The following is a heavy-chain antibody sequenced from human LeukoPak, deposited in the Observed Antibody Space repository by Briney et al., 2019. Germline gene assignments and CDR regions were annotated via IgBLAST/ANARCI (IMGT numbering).Heavy chain of an antibody. D-gene: IGHD2-21*02. CDR1: GYTFAKYA. V-gene: IGHV1-3*01. CDR2: INAGNGNT. Sequence: GASVKVSCKASGYTFAKYAIHWVRQAPGQRLEWMGWINAGNGNTRYSQKFQGGVTITRDTSASTAYMELSSLRSEDTAVYYCARSNSGGDWSMYVWGQGTTVTVSS. J-gene: IGHJ6*02. CDR3: ARSNSGGDWSMYV.